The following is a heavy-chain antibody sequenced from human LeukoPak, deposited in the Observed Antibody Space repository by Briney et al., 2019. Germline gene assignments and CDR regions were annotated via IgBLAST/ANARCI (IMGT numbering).Heavy chain of an antibody. D-gene: IGHD3-3*01. J-gene: IGHJ5*02. V-gene: IGHV4-39*07. Sequence: SETLSLTCTVSGGSISSSSYYWGWIRQPPGKGLEWIGSIYYSGSTYYNPSLKSRVTISVDTSKNQFSLKLSSVTAADTAVYYCARVMGYDFWSGYKGSFDPWGQGTLVTVSS. CDR2: IYYSGST. CDR1: GGSISSSSYY. CDR3: ARVMGYDFWSGYKGSFDP.